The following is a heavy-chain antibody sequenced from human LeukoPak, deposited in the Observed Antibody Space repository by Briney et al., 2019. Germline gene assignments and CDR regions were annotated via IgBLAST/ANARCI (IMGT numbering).Heavy chain of an antibody. J-gene: IGHJ4*02. CDR3: ARGEGEGSSGSRFDY. CDR1: GGSFSGYY. D-gene: IGHD3-22*01. CDR2: INHSGST. V-gene: IGHV4-34*01. Sequence: SETLSLTCAVYGGSFSGYYWSWIRQPPGKGLEWIGEINHSGSTNYNPSLKSRVTKSVDTSKNQFSLKLSSVTAADTAVYYCARGEGEGSSGSRFDYWGQGTLVTVSS.